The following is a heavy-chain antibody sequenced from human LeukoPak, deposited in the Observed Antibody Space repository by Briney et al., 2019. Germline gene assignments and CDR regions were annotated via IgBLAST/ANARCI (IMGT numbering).Heavy chain of an antibody. CDR3: ARGAAYYGSGSYGGGWGIDY. Sequence: RSGGSLRLSCAASGFTFSSYDMHWVRQATGKGLEWVSAIGTAGDTYYPGSGKGRVTISRENAKNSLYLQMNSLRAGDTAVYYCARGAAYYGSGSYGGGWGIDYWGQGTLVTVSS. J-gene: IGHJ4*02. CDR2: IGTAGDT. CDR1: GFTFSSYD. D-gene: IGHD3-10*01. V-gene: IGHV3-13*01.